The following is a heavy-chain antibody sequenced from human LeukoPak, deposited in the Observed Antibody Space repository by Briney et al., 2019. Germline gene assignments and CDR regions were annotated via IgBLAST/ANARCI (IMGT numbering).Heavy chain of an antibody. V-gene: IGHV4-39*01. CDR2: VYYTGST. J-gene: IGHJ3*02. Sequence: SETLSLTCTVSGGPIYSSSYYWGWIRQPPGKGLEWIGSVYYTGSTYYNPSLKSRVTISTHTSKNQFSLKLSSVTAADTAVYYCARRDWNPRSAFDIWGQGTMVTVSS. D-gene: IGHD1-1*01. CDR3: ARRDWNPRSAFDI. CDR1: GGPIYSSSYY.